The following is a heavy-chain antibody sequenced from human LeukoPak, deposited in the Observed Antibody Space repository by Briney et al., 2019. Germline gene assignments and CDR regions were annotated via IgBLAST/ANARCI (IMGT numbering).Heavy chain of an antibody. J-gene: IGHJ6*03. CDR3: ASSGRDYYYYYMDV. V-gene: IGHV3-21*01. CDR2: ISSSSSYI. D-gene: IGHD6-25*01. Sequence: GGSLRLSCAASGFTFSSYSMNWVRQAPGKGLEWVSSISSSSSYIYYADSVKGRFTISRDNAKNSLYLQMNSLRAEDTAVYYCASSGRDYYYYYMDVWGKGTTVTVSS. CDR1: GFTFSSYS.